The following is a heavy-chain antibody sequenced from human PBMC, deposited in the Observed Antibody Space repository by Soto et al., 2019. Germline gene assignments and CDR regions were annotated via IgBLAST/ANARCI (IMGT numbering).Heavy chain of an antibody. D-gene: IGHD3-22*01. CDR1: GFTFSDYY. Sequence: PGGSLRLSCAASGFTFSDYYMSWVRQAPGKGLEWVGNIRQDGSEKNYVDSVKGRFTISRDNAKNSLYLQMNSLRAEDTAVYYCARFYYDSSGYLPSPYYYYYGMDVWGQGTTVTVSS. CDR2: IRQDGSEK. J-gene: IGHJ6*02. CDR3: ARFYYDSSGYLPSPYYYYYGMDV. V-gene: IGHV3-7*04.